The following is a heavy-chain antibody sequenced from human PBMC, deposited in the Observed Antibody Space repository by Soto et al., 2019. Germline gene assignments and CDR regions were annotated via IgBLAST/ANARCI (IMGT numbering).Heavy chain of an antibody. Sequence: EVQLVESGGGLTQHGGSLRLSCAVSGFTVSSNHVTWVRQATGKGLQWVSTISNDGSTYYADSVKGRFTISRDNSKNTLFLQMNSLRAEDTAMYYCAGYGGNSVWGQGTLVTVSS. CDR1: GFTVSSNH. CDR3: AGYGGNSV. J-gene: IGHJ4*02. V-gene: IGHV3-53*01. CDR2: ISNDGST. D-gene: IGHD4-17*01.